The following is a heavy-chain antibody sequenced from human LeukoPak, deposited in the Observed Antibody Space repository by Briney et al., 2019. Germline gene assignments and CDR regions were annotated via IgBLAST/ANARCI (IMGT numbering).Heavy chain of an antibody. J-gene: IGHJ6*03. CDR2: ISAYNGNT. Sequence: ASVKVSCKASGYTFTSYGISWVRQAPGQGLEWMGWISAYNGNTNYAQKLQGRVTMTTDTSTSTAYMELRSLRSDDTAVYYCAGPIFWMGYYYMDVWGKGTTVTVSS. D-gene: IGHD3-9*01. CDR1: GYTFTSYG. CDR3: AGPIFWMGYYYMDV. V-gene: IGHV1-18*01.